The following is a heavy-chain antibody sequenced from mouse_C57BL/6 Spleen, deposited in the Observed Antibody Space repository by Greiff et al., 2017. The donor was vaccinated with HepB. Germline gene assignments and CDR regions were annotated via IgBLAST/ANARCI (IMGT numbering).Heavy chain of an antibody. J-gene: IGHJ2*01. D-gene: IGHD1-1*01. V-gene: IGHV3-1*01. CDR3: ARGYGSPFDY. CDR1: GYSITSGYD. CDR2: ISYSGST. Sequence: VQLQQSGPGMVKPSQSLSLTCTVTGYSITSGYDWHWIRHFPGNKLEWMGYISYSGSTNYNPSLKSRISITHDTSKNHFFLKLNSVTTEDTATYYCARGYGSPFDYWGQGTTLTVSS.